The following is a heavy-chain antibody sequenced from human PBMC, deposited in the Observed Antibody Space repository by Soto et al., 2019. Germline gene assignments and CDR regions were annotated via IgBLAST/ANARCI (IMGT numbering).Heavy chain of an antibody. V-gene: IGHV3-23*05. Sequence: EVQLLESGGDLVQPGGSLRLSWAASGFTFTNYLRKWVRQAPGKGLEWAWSIDKSGGDTYYADSVKGRFTISRDNSKNTLYLQMNGLRAEDTALYYCAKDTYSRSWYFWGQGTLVTVSS. D-gene: IGHD2-2*01. J-gene: IGHJ4*02. CDR1: GFTFTNYL. CDR3: AKDTYSRSWYF. CDR2: IDKSGGDT.